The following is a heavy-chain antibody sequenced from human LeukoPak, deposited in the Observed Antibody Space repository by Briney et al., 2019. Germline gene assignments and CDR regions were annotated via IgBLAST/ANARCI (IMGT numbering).Heavy chain of an antibody. D-gene: IGHD3-22*01. Sequence: GRSLRLSCATSGFTFSNYAMHWVRQAPGKGLEWVALISYDGSNKYYADSVKGRFTISRDNSKNTLYLQMNSLRVEDTAVFYCAKDRHGYYDSSGHYSLDYWGQGTLVTVSS. J-gene: IGHJ4*02. CDR1: GFTFSNYA. CDR2: ISYDGSNK. CDR3: AKDRHGYYDSSGHYSLDY. V-gene: IGHV3-30*18.